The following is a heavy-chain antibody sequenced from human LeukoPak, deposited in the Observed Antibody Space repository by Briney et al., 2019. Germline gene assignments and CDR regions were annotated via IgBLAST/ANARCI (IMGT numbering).Heavy chain of an antibody. V-gene: IGHV2-5*02. D-gene: IGHD5-18*01. CDR1: GFSLSTSGVG. CDR2: IYWDDDK. Sequence: ESGPTLVNPTQTLTLTCTFSGFSLSTSGVGVGWIRQPPGKALEWLALIYWDDDKRYSPSLKSRLTITKDTSKNQVVLTMTNMDPVDTATYYCAHERYVDTAMEYDAFDIWGQGTMVTVSS. J-gene: IGHJ3*02. CDR3: AHERYVDTAMEYDAFDI.